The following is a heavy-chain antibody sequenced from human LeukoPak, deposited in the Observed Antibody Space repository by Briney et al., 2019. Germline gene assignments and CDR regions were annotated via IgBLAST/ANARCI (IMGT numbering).Heavy chain of an antibody. D-gene: IGHD1-14*01. CDR2: ISSTSYT. V-gene: IGHV3-21*01. CDR3: ARAITDYDY. CDR1: GFTFSNYN. J-gene: IGHJ4*02. Sequence: PGGSLRLSCAASGFTFSNYNMKWVRQAPGKGLEWVSSISSTSYTYYADSVKGRFTISRDNAKNSLYLQMDSLRAEDTALYYCARAITDYDYWGQGTLVTVSS.